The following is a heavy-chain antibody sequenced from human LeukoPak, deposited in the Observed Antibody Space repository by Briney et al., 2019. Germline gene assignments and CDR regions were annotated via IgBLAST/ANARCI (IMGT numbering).Heavy chain of an antibody. CDR3: ARTMTGDSGNYHFDY. V-gene: IGHV1-2*02. Sequence: ASVTVSFTASGYTFTAYFIHWVRQAPGQGRDWMAWINPNSGGTNYAQKFQGRITMTRDTSISTAYMELSRLRSDDTAVYYCARTMTGDSGNYHFDYWGQGTLVTVSS. CDR1: GYTFTAYF. J-gene: IGHJ4*02. CDR2: INPNSGGT. D-gene: IGHD1-26*01.